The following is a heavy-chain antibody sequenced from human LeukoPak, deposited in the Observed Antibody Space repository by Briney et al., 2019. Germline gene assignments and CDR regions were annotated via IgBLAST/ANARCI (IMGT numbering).Heavy chain of an antibody. J-gene: IGHJ6*03. Sequence: GGSLRLSCAASGFAFSSYAMSWVRQAPGKGLEWVSAISGSGGSTYYADSVKGRFTISRDNSKNTLYLQMNSLRAEDTAVYYCAKNPADIAGWLRFMEYYYYYYMDVWGKGTTVTVSS. CDR2: ISGSGGST. V-gene: IGHV3-23*01. CDR3: AKNPADIAGWLRFMEYYYYYYMDV. D-gene: IGHD5-12*01. CDR1: GFAFSSYA.